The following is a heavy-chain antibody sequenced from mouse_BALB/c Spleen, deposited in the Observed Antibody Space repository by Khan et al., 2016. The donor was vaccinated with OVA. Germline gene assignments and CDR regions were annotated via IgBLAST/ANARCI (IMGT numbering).Heavy chain of an antibody. CDR3: ARGGAAFYRNDGGAMDS. J-gene: IGHJ4*01. V-gene: IGHV9-4*02. Sequence: VQLQQSGPELKKPGETVRISCKASGYTFTTAGMQWVQKMPGKGLKWIGWINTHSGVPKYAEDFKGRFVFSLETSASTAYLQITNLKNEDTATYFCARGGAAFYRNDGGAMDSWGQGTSVTLSS. D-gene: IGHD2-14*01. CDR1: GYTFTTAG. CDR2: INTHSGVP.